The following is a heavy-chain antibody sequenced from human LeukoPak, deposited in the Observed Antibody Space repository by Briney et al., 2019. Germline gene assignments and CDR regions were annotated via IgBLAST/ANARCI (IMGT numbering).Heavy chain of an antibody. Sequence: SGGSLRLSCAASGFTFDDYAMYWVRQAPGKGLEWVSLINWDGGSTYYADSVKGRFTISRDNSKNSLYLQMNSLRAEDTALYYCAKDSFPKITIFGVVTPDYYYYMDVWGKGTTVTVSS. D-gene: IGHD3-3*01. CDR3: AKDSFPKITIFGVVTPDYYYYMDV. CDR1: GFTFDDYA. CDR2: INWDGGST. V-gene: IGHV3-43D*03. J-gene: IGHJ6*03.